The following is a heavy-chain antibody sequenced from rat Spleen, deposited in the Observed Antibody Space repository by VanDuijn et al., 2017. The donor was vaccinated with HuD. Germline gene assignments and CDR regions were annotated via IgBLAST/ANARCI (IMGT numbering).Heavy chain of an antibody. Sequence: EVHLVESGGGLVQPGRSMKLSCAASGLSFSNYDMAWVRQAPTKGLEWVASIINTGGSTYYPDSVKGRFTISRDTAQNTLYLQMNSLRSEDTATYYCTRHGLTGSGWFAYWGQGTLVTVSS. D-gene: IGHD5-1*01. CDR1: GLSFSNYD. J-gene: IGHJ3*01. V-gene: IGHV5-25*01. CDR2: IINTGGST. CDR3: TRHGLTGSGWFAY.